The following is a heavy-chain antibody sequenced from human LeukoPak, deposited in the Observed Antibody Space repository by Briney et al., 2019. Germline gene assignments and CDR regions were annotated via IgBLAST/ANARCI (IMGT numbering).Heavy chain of an antibody. CDR1: GYTFASYD. CDR2: IKADSGGT. V-gene: IGHV1-2*02. D-gene: IGHD3-22*01. Sequence: GASVKVSCKASGYTFASYDINWVRQATGQGLEWMGWIKADSGGTNYAEKFQGRVTMTRDTSISTVYMDLSRLRSDDTAVYHCATSGYPYNAFDIWGQGTMVTVSS. CDR3: ATSGYPYNAFDI. J-gene: IGHJ3*02.